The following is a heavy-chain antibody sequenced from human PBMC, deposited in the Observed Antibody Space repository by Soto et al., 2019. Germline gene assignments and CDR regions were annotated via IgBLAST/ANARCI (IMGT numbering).Heavy chain of an antibody. CDR2: ISSSSSYI. D-gene: IGHD5-18*01. Sequence: PGGSLRLSCAASGFTFSSYSMNWVRQAPGKGLEWVSSISSSSSYIYYADSVKGRFTISRDNAKNSLYLQMNSLRAEDTAVYYCARLWSTAMASFDYWGQGTMVTVSS. J-gene: IGHJ4*02. CDR3: ARLWSTAMASFDY. V-gene: IGHV3-21*01. CDR1: GFTFSSYS.